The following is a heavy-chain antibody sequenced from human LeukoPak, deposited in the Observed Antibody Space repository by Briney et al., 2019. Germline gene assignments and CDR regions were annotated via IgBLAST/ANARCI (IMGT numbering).Heavy chain of an antibody. Sequence: PGGSLRLSCAASGFTFSSYGMHWVRQAPGKGLEWVAVIWYDGSNKDYADSVKGRFTISRDNSKNTLYLQMNSLRAEDTAVYYCAKTLTRGVIMITFGGVIGKYYFDYWGQGTLVTVSS. J-gene: IGHJ4*02. CDR3: AKTLTRGVIMITFGGVIGKYYFDY. CDR1: GFTFSSYG. V-gene: IGHV3-33*06. CDR2: IWYDGSNK. D-gene: IGHD3-16*02.